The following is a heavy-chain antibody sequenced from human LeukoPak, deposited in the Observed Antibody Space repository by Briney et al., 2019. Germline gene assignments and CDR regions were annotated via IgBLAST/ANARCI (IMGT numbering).Heavy chain of an antibody. CDR3: AKDSKMVFDY. J-gene: IGHJ4*02. Sequence: PGGSLRLSCAASGFTFDDYAMHWVRQAPGKGLEWVSGISWNSGSIGYADSVKGRFTISRDNAKNSLYLQMNSLRAEDTALYYCAKDSKMVFDYWGQGTLVTVSS. CDR1: GFTFDDYA. V-gene: IGHV3-9*01. D-gene: IGHD5-24*01. CDR2: ISWNSGSI.